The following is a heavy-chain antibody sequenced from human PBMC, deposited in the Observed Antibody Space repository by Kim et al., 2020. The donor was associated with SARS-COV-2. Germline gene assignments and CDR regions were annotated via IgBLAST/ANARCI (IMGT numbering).Heavy chain of an antibody. CDR2: IYSDSST. D-gene: IGHD2-21*01. V-gene: IGHV3-53*01. Sequence: GGSLRLSCAASGFTVSGSYMSWVRQAPGKGLEWVSVIYSDSSTYYADSVKGRFTISRDNSKNTLYPQMNSLRAEDTAVYYCARDRGDPAWVGGMDVWGQGTTVTVSS. CDR3: ARDRGDPAWVGGMDV. CDR1: GFTVSGSY. J-gene: IGHJ6*02.